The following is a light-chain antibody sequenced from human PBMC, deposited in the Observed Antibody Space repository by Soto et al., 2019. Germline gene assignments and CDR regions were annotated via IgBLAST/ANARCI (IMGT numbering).Light chain of an antibody. V-gene: IGKV1-5*01. CDR2: DAS. J-gene: IGKJ1*01. Sequence: DLNMNQSPSTLSASVGDRVTITCRASQSISSWWAWYQQKPGKAPKLLIYDASSLESGVPSRFSGSGSGTEFTLTISSLQSEDFAVYYCQQYNNWWTFGPGTKVDIK. CDR1: QSISSW. CDR3: QQYNNWWT.